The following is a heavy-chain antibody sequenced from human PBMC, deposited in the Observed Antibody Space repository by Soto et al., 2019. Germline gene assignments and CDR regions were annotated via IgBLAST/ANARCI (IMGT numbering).Heavy chain of an antibody. CDR1: GFTFSSYA. Sequence: PGGSLRLSCAASGFTFSSYAMSWGRQAPGKGLEWGSAISGSGGSTYYADSVKGRFTISRDNSKNTLYLQMNSLRAEDTAVYYCAKDPQNWRRDGYFDYWGQGTLVTVSS. D-gene: IGHD3-10*01. CDR3: AKDPQNWRRDGYFDY. CDR2: ISGSGGST. V-gene: IGHV3-23*01. J-gene: IGHJ4*02.